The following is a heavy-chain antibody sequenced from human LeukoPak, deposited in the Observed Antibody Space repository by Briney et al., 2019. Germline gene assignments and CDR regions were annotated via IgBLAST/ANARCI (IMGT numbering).Heavy chain of an antibody. D-gene: IGHD2-2*01. Sequence: SETLSLTCAVYGGSFSGYHWSWIRQPPGKGLEWIGEINHSGSTNYNPSLKSRVTISVDTSKNQFSLKLSSVTAADTAVYYCARRGLDIVVVPAAIGGYEDGFPFDYWGQGTLVTVSS. V-gene: IGHV4-34*01. CDR1: GGSFSGYH. CDR2: INHSGST. CDR3: ARRGLDIVVVPAAIGGYEDGFPFDY. J-gene: IGHJ4*02.